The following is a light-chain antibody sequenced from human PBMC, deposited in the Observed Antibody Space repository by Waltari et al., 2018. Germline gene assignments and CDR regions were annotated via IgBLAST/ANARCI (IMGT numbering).Light chain of an antibody. CDR3: AAWDDSLSGFVV. J-gene: IGLJ2*01. V-gene: IGLV1-47*01. CDR2: RTN. CDR1: SSNIGSNY. Sequence: QSVLTQPPPSSGTPGQRLPISCSGSSSNIGSNYVYWYQQLPGTAPKLLIYRTNQRPSGVPDRFFGSKSGTSASLAISGLRSEDEADYYCAAWDDSLSGFVVFGGGTKLTVL.